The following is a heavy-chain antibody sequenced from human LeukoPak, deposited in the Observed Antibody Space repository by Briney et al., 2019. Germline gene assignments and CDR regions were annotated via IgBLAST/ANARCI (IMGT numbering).Heavy chain of an antibody. V-gene: IGHV4-59*08. Sequence: AETLSLTCTVSGGSISSYYWSWIRQPPGKGLEWMGYIYYSGSTNYNPSLKSRVTISVDTSKNQFSLKVSSVTAADTAVYYCARRSIAAAGNYFDYWGQGTLVTVSS. J-gene: IGHJ4*02. D-gene: IGHD6-13*01. CDR2: IYYSGST. CDR1: GGSISSYY. CDR3: ARRSIAAAGNYFDY.